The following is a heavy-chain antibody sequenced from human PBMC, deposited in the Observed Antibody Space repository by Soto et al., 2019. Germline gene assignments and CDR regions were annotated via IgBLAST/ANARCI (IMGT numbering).Heavy chain of an antibody. CDR2: VDPNGGGS. V-gene: IGHV1-2*04. Sequence: ASVKVSCKTSGYSFTDYKLHWVRQAPGQGLEWMGWVDPNGGGSNSAQKFQGSVTMTWDTSITTAYLDLTRLTTNDTATYFCATWVDYGDFEGFDFWGQGTLVTLSS. CDR3: ATWVDYGDFEGFDF. J-gene: IGHJ4*02. D-gene: IGHD4-17*01. CDR1: GYSFTDYK.